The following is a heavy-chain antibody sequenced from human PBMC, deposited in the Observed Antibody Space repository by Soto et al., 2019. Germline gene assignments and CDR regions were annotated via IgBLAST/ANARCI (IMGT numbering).Heavy chain of an antibody. D-gene: IGHD4-17*01. J-gene: IGHJ3*02. Sequence: ASVKVSWKASGDTFSSHYMHWMRQAPGQGLEWMGIINPSGGSTSYAQKFQGRVTMTRDTSTSTVYMELSSLRSEDTAVYYCARVHTVTTSGGEAFDIWGQGTMVTVSS. CDR3: ARVHTVTTSGGEAFDI. V-gene: IGHV1-46*03. CDR1: GDTFSSHY. CDR2: INPSGGST.